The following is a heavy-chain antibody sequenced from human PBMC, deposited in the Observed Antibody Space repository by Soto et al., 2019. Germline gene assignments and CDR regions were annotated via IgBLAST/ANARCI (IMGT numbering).Heavy chain of an antibody. CDR1: GFTFSSYA. CDR3: AKDQGYCSGGSCYGLYYFDY. D-gene: IGHD2-15*01. V-gene: IGHV3-23*01. Sequence: GGSLRLSCAASGFTFSSYAMSWVRQAPGKGLEWVSAISGSGGSTYHADSVKGRFTISRDNSKNTLYLQMNSLRAEDTAVYYCAKDQGYCSGGSCYGLYYFDYWGQGTLVTVSS. J-gene: IGHJ4*02. CDR2: ISGSGGST.